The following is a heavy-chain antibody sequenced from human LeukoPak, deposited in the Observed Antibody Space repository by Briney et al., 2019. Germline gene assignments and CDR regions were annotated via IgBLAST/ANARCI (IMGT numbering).Heavy chain of an antibody. CDR3: ARVRPYCSGGSCYLDAFDI. J-gene: IGHJ3*02. V-gene: IGHV1-46*01. CDR2: INPSGGST. Sequence: ASVKVSCKASGYTFTSYYMHWVRQAPGQGLEWMGIINPSGGSTTYAQKFQGRVTMTRDMSTSTVYMELSSLRSEDSAVYYCARVRPYCSGGSCYLDAFDIWGQGTMVTVSS. CDR1: GYTFTSYY. D-gene: IGHD2-15*01.